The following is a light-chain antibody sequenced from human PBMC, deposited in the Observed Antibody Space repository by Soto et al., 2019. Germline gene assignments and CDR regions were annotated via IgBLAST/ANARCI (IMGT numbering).Light chain of an antibody. CDR3: QQRSNWL. CDR1: QSISSY. CDR2: DAS. Sequence: EIVLTQSPSTLSFSPVGRSTLSCSASQSISSYLAWYQHKPGQAPRLLIYDASNRATGIPARFSGSGSGTDFTLTISSLEPEDSAVYYCQQRSNWLFGPGTKVDIK. V-gene: IGKV3-11*01. J-gene: IGKJ3*01.